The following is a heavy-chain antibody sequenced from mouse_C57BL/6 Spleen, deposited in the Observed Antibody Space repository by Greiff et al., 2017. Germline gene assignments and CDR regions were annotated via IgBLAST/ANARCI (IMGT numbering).Heavy chain of an antibody. V-gene: IGHV1-26*01. CDR2: INPNNGGT. Sequence: EVQLQQSGPELVKPGASVKISCKASGYTFTDFYMNWVKQSHGKSLEWIGDINPNNGGTSYNQKFKGKATLTVDKSSSTAYMELRSLTSEDSAVYYCARPGNKGSWFAYWGQGTLVTVSA. CDR1: GYTFTDFY. D-gene: IGHD3-3*01. J-gene: IGHJ3*01. CDR3: ARPGNKGSWFAY.